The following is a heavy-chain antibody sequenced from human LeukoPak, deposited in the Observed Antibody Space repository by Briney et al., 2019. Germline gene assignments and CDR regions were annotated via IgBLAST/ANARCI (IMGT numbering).Heavy chain of an antibody. Sequence: SQTLSLTCAISGDSVSSNSAAWNWIRQSPSRVLEWLGRTYYRSKWYSDYGISVKSRIIINPDTSKNQFSLQLNSVTPEDTAMYFCARGIFNAFDFWGLGTMVTVSS. V-gene: IGHV6-1*01. CDR1: GDSVSSNSAA. CDR3: ARGIFNAFDF. CDR2: TYYRSKWYS. J-gene: IGHJ3*01.